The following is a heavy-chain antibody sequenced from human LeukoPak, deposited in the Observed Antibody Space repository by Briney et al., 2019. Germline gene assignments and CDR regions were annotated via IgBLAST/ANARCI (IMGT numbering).Heavy chain of an antibody. Sequence: PSETLSLTCTVSGGSISSSSYYWGWIRQPPGKGLEWIGSINYSGSTYYNPSLKSRVTIFVDTSKNQFSLKLRSVTAADTAVYYCARDIKASVSTRWLQSYNWFDPWGQGTLVTVSS. CDR3: ARDIKASVSTRWLQSYNWFDP. J-gene: IGHJ5*02. CDR1: GGSISSSSYY. V-gene: IGHV4-39*02. D-gene: IGHD5-24*01. CDR2: INYSGST.